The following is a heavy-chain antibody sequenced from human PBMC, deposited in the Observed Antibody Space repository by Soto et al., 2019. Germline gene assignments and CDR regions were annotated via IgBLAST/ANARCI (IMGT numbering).Heavy chain of an antibody. CDR1: GFTFSSYS. CDR3: VKILQYSYGLPH. J-gene: IGHJ4*02. CDR2: ISSNGGST. V-gene: IGHV3-64D*06. Sequence: PGGALRLSCSASGFTFSSYSMHWVRQAPGKGLEFVSAISSNGGSTYYADSVKGRFTISRDNSKNTLYLQMSSLRAEDTAVYYCVKILQYSYGLPHWGQGTLVTVSS. D-gene: IGHD5-18*01.